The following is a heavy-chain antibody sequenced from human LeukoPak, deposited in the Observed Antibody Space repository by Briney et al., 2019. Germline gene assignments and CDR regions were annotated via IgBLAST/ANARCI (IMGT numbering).Heavy chain of an antibody. CDR2: IKEDGSEK. J-gene: IGHJ3*02. CDR3: ARDWVAGVPFDAFDI. D-gene: IGHD3-10*01. CDR1: GYTFTNYW. Sequence: GESLKISCKGFGYTFTNYWIGWVRQAPGKGLEWVANIKEDGSEKYYVDSVKVRLTISRENAKNSLYLHMNSLTAEDTAMYYCARDWVAGVPFDAFDIWGQGTMVSVSS. V-gene: IGHV3-7*03.